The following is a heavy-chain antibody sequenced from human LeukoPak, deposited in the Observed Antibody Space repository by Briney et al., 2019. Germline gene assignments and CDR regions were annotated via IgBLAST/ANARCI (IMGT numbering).Heavy chain of an antibody. Sequence: ASVKVSCKASGGTFSSYAISWVRQAPGQGLEWMGIINPSGGSTSYAQKFQGRVTMTRDTSTSTVYMELSSLRSEDTAVYYCARRKYSSGSFDIWGQGTMVTVSS. CDR3: ARRKYSSGSFDI. V-gene: IGHV1-46*01. CDR1: GGTFSSYA. D-gene: IGHD6-19*01. CDR2: INPSGGST. J-gene: IGHJ3*02.